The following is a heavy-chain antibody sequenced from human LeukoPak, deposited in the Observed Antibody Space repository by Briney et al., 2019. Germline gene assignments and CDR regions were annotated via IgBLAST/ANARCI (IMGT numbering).Heavy chain of an antibody. D-gene: IGHD3-16*02. CDR2: IYYSGST. J-gene: IGHJ4*02. CDR3: ARLPGDYVWGSYRSIRGFDY. Sequence: SETLSLTCTVSGGSISTSNYNWGWIRQPPGKGLEWIGSIYYSGSTYYNPSLKSRVTISVDTSKNQFSLKLSSVTAADTAVYYCARLPGDYVWGSYRSIRGFDYWGQGTLVTVSS. V-gene: IGHV4-39*01. CDR1: GGSISTSNYN.